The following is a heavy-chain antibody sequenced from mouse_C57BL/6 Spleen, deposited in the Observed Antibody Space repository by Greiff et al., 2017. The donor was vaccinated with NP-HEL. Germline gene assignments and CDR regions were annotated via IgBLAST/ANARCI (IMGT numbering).Heavy chain of an antibody. V-gene: IGHV5-16*01. D-gene: IGHD2-1*01. CDR3: ARERGYYGNYEGAMDY. CDR2: INYDGSST. J-gene: IGHJ4*01. CDR1: GFTFSDYY. Sequence: EVQLMESEGGLVQPGSSMKLSCTASGFTFSDYYMAWVRQVPEKGLEWVANINYDGSSTYYLDSLKSRFIISRDNAKNILYLQMSSLKSEDTATYYCARERGYYGNYEGAMDYWGQGTSVTVSS.